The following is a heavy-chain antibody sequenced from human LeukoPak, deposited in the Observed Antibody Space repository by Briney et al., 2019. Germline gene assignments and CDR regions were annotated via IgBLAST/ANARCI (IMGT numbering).Heavy chain of an antibody. CDR1: GGSISSHY. V-gene: IGHV4-59*11. CDR3: GRDALVGYFSYYYMDV. J-gene: IGHJ6*03. D-gene: IGHD2-15*01. Sequence: PSETLSLTCTVSGGSISSHYWTWIRQSPVKGLEWIGDISNSGSTSYNPSLKSRVTISIDTSKNQFSLKLSSVTAANTAVYYCGRDALVGYFSYYYMDVWGKGTTVTVSS. CDR2: ISNSGST.